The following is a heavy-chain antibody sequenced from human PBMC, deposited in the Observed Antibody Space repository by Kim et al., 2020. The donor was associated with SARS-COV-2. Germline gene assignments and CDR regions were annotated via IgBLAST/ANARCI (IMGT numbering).Heavy chain of an antibody. Sequence: ASLKVSCKASGYTFTGYYMHWVRQAPGQGLEWMGWINPNSGGTNYAQKFQGRVTMTRDTSISTAYMELSRLRSDDTAVYYCARVSTVTESHMDVWGKGTTVTVSS. CDR1: GYTFTGYY. V-gene: IGHV1-2*02. CDR3: ARVSTVTESHMDV. CDR2: INPNSGGT. D-gene: IGHD4-4*01. J-gene: IGHJ6*03.